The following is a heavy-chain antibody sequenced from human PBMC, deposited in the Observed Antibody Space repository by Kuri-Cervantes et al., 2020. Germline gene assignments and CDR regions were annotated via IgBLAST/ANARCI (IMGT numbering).Heavy chain of an antibody. J-gene: IGHJ6*02. CDR3: ARDPRFFYGMDV. D-gene: IGHD3-10*01. CDR1: GYTLTELS. Sequence: ASVKVSCKVSGYTLTELSMHWVRQAPGKGLEWMGGFDPEDGETIYAQKFQGRVTMTEDTSTDTAYMELSSLRSDDTAVYYCARDPRFFYGMDVWGQGTTVTVSS. V-gene: IGHV1-24*01. CDR2: FDPEDGET.